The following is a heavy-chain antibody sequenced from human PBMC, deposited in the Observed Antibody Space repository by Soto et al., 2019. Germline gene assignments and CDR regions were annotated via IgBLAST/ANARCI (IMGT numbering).Heavy chain of an antibody. D-gene: IGHD3-3*01. Sequence: ASVKVSCKASGYTFTSYGISWVRQAPGQGLEWMGWISAYNGNTNYAQKLQGRVTMTTDTSTSTAYMELRSLRSDDTAVYYCARGRPAGARFLEWLNTGTFDYWGQGTLVTVSS. J-gene: IGHJ4*02. V-gene: IGHV1-18*04. CDR2: ISAYNGNT. CDR3: ARGRPAGARFLEWLNTGTFDY. CDR1: GYTFTSYG.